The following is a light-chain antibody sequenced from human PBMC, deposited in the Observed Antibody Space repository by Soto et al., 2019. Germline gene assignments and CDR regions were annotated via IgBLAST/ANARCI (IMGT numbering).Light chain of an antibody. Sequence: NFMLTQPHSVSESPGKTVTISCTRSSGSIGSSYVQWYQQHPGSSPTTVIFEDNQRPTGVPVRFSGSIDSSSNSASLVISGLRTEDESYYYCQSYDTSNPLVFGGGTKLTVL. CDR3: QSYDTSNPLV. CDR2: EDN. V-gene: IGLV6-57*01. CDR1: SGSIGSSY. J-gene: IGLJ3*02.